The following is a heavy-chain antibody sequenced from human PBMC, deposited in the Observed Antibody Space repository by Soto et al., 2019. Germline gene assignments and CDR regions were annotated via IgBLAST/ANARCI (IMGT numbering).Heavy chain of an antibody. CDR1: GGTFSSYA. Sequence: QVQLVQSGAEVKKPGSSVKVSCKASGGTFSSYAISWVRQAPGQGLEWMGGIIPIFGTANYAQKFQGRVTITADESTSSAYMELSSLRSEDTAVYYCARNVVVTATHYWYFDLWGRGTLVTVSS. CDR3: ARNVVVTATHYWYFDL. CDR2: IIPIFGTA. D-gene: IGHD2-21*02. V-gene: IGHV1-69*01. J-gene: IGHJ2*01.